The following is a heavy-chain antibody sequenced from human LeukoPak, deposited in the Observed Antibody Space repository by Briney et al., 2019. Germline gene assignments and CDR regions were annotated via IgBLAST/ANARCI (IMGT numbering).Heavy chain of an antibody. J-gene: IGHJ6*02. CDR3: ARGLYSSSLYYYYYYGMDV. V-gene: IGHV4-34*01. Sequence: SETLSPTCAVYGGSFSGYYWSWIRQPPGKGLEWIGEINHSGSTNYNPSLKSRVTISVDTSKNQFSLKLSSVTAADTAVYYCARGLYSSSLYYYYYYGMDVWGQGTTVTVSS. CDR2: INHSGST. CDR1: GGSFSGYY. D-gene: IGHD6-6*01.